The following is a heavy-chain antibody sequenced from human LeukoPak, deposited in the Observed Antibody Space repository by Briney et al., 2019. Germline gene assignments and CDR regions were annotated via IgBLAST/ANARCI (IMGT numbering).Heavy chain of an antibody. CDR1: GFTFSSYA. Sequence: GGSLRLSCAASGFTFSSYAMHWVRQAPGKGLEWVAVISYDGSNKYYADSVKGRFTISRDNSKNTLYLQMNSLRAEDTAVYYCALMDFWSGYDAFDIWGQGTMVTVSS. CDR2: ISYDGSNK. V-gene: IGHV3-30*04. D-gene: IGHD3-3*01. CDR3: ALMDFWSGYDAFDI. J-gene: IGHJ3*02.